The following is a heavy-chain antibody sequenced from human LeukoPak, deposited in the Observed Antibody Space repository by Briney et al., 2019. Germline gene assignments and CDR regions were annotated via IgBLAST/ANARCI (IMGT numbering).Heavy chain of an antibody. Sequence: GGSLRLSCAASGFTFSSYSMNWVRQAPGKGLEWVSCISSSSSYIYYADSVKGRFTISRDNAKNSLYLQMNSLRAEDTAVYYCARAIVGATKTGLYYFDYWGQGTLVTVSS. V-gene: IGHV3-21*01. CDR3: ARAIVGATKTGLYYFDY. CDR2: ISSSSSYI. CDR1: GFTFSSYS. J-gene: IGHJ4*02. D-gene: IGHD1-26*01.